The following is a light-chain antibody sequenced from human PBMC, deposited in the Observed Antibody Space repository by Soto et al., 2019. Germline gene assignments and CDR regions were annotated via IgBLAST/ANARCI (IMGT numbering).Light chain of an antibody. J-gene: IGKJ2*01. CDR1: DSVDSSY. Sequence: EIVLTQSPGTLSLSPGNSATLSCRASDSVDSSYLAWYQHKPGQAPRLLIYETSTRATGVPDRFRGSGSGTEFTLTSSKLEPEDFAVYYCQQYGSTFGQGTKL. CDR2: ETS. CDR3: QQYGST. V-gene: IGKV3-20*01.